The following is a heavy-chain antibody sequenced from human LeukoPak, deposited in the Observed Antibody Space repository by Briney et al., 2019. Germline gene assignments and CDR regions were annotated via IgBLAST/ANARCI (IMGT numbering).Heavy chain of an antibody. D-gene: IGHD5-18*01. V-gene: IGHV1-69*02. CDR2: VIPILGMA. Sequence: SVKVSCKASGGSFNSFNINWVRQAPGQGLDWMGRVIPILGMANYAEKFQGRVKITADKSTTTAYMELSSLRSEDTAVYFCASEIENVDTGIEYWGQGTLVTVSS. CDR3: ASEIENVDTGIEY. J-gene: IGHJ4*02. CDR1: GGSFNSFN.